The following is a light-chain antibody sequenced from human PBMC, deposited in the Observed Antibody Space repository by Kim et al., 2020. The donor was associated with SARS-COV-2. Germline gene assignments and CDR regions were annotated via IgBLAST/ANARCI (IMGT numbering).Light chain of an antibody. V-gene: IGLV2-14*01. CDR2: DVS. CDR1: SSDVGGYNY. J-gene: IGLJ3*02. CDR3: SSYTSSSTFDV. Sequence: QSALTQPASVSGSPGQSITISCTGTSSDVGGYNYVSWYQQHPGKAPKLMIYDVSKRPSGVSNRFSGSKSGNTASLTISGLQAEDEADYYCSSYTSSSTFDVFGGGTQLTVL.